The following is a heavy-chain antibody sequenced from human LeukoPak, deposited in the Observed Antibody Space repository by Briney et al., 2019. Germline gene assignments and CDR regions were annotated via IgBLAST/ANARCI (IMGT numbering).Heavy chain of an antibody. CDR1: GYTFTSYY. J-gene: IGHJ4*02. V-gene: IGHV1-46*01. Sequence: VASVKVSCKASGYTFTSYYMHWVRQAPGQGLEWTGIINPSGGSTSYAQKFQGRVTMTRDTSTSTVYMELSSLRSEDTAVYYCAREDEAYCGGDCSPSYWGQGTLVTVSS. D-gene: IGHD2-21*02. CDR3: AREDEAYCGGDCSPSY. CDR2: INPSGGST.